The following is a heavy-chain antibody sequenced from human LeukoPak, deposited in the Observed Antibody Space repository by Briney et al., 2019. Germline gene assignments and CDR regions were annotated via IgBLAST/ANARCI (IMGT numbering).Heavy chain of an antibody. D-gene: IGHD3-10*01. V-gene: IGHV4-59*01. Sequence: SETLSLTCTVSGGSISSYYWSWIRQPPGKGLEWIGYIYYSGSTNYNPSLKSRVTISVDTSKNQFSLKLSPVTAADTAVYYCARDPLGTGIDYWGQGTLVTVSS. J-gene: IGHJ4*02. CDR1: GGSISSYY. CDR3: ARDPLGTGIDY. CDR2: IYYSGST.